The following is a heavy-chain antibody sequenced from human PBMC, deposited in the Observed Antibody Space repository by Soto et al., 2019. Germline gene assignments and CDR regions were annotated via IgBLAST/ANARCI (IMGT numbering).Heavy chain of an antibody. J-gene: IGHJ4*02. CDR1: GFTVNTYG. CDR3: TGEVASGY. D-gene: IGHD2-8*02. CDR2: ISRDGGTK. V-gene: IGHV3-30*03. Sequence: QVQLVESGGGVVQPGRSLRLSCAVSGFTVNTYGMHWVRQAPGKGLEWVAVISRDGGTKFYADSVKGRFTIYRDNSRNKLFMEMNSLGGEDMAVYYCTGEVASGYWGLGTLVTISS.